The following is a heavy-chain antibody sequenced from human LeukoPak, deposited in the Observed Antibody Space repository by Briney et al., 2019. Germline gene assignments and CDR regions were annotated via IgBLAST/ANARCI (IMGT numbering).Heavy chain of an antibody. CDR2: ISGNGEST. CDR3: GRFGDAFDI. V-gene: IGHV3-64D*06. D-gene: IGHD3-10*01. J-gene: IGHJ3*02. Sequence: PGGSLRLSCSASGFTFSSYVLHWVRQAPGKGLEDVSAISGNGESTYCVDSVKGRFTISRDNAKNTLYLQMSSLRPEDTTIYYCGRFGDAFDIWGQGTMVTVSS. CDR1: GFTFSSYV.